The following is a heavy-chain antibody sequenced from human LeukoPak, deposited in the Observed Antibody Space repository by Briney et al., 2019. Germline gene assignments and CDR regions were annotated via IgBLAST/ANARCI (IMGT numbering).Heavy chain of an antibody. CDR1: RDSMSDYY. CDR3: AREPTESTTAY. D-gene: IGHD4-11*01. CDR2: IHFSGST. J-gene: IGHJ4*02. V-gene: IGHV4-4*07. Sequence: PSETLSLTCTVSRDSMSDYYWSWIRQSAGRGLEWIGRIHFSGSTNYNPSLKSRVTMSLDTSKKQVSLRLTSVIAADTAIYYCAREPTESTTAYWGQGALVTVSS.